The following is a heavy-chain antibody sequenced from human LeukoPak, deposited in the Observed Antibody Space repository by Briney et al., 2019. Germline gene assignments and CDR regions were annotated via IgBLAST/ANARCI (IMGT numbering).Heavy chain of an antibody. D-gene: IGHD6-13*01. V-gene: IGHV4-31*03. J-gene: IGHJ6*02. Sequence: SETLSLTCTVSGGSISSGGYYWSWIRQHPGKGLEWIGYIYYSGSTYYNPSLKSRVAISVDTSKNQFSLKLSSVTAADTAVYYCARDIRYSSSWYDPSGMDVWGQGTTVTVSS. CDR2: IYYSGST. CDR1: GGSISSGGYY. CDR3: ARDIRYSSSWYDPSGMDV.